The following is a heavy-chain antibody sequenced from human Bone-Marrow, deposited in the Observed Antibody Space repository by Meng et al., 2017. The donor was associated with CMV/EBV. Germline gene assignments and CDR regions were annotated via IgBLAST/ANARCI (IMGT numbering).Heavy chain of an antibody. CDR3: AKYNDFWSGYYTDAFDI. CDR1: GFTFSDYY. J-gene: IGHJ3*02. CDR2: IRYDGSNK. V-gene: IGHV3-30*02. D-gene: IGHD3-3*01. Sequence: GGSLRLSCAASGFTFSDYYMSWIRQAPGKGLEWVAFIRYDGSNKYYADSVKGRFTISRDNSKNTLYLQMNSLRAEDTAVYYCAKYNDFWSGYYTDAFDIWGQGTMVTVSS.